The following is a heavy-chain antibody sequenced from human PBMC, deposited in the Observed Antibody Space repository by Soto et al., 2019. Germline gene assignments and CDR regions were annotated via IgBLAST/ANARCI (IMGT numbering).Heavy chain of an antibody. CDR3: AHRRGIDRAFDI. CDR2: IYWDDDK. Sequence: QITLKESGPTLVKPTQTLTLTCTFSGFSLSTSGVGVGWIRQPPGKALEWLALIYWDDDKRYSPSLKSMLTITKDTYKNHVVLTMTNMDPVDTATYYCAHRRGIDRAFDIWGQGTMVTVSS. D-gene: IGHD6-13*01. CDR1: GFSLSTSGVG. V-gene: IGHV2-5*02. J-gene: IGHJ3*02.